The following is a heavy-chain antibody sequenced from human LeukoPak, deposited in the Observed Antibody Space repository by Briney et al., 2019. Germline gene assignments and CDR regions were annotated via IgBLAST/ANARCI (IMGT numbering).Heavy chain of an antibody. CDR1: GFTFSSYA. D-gene: IGHD3-3*01. CDR2: ISYDGSNK. Sequence: GGSLRLCCAASGFTFSSYAMHWVRQAPGKGLEWVAVISYDGSNKYYADSVKGRFTISRDNSKNTLYLQMNSLRAEDTAVYYCAGLGDDFWSGYRYWGQGTLVTVSS. V-gene: IGHV3-30-3*01. J-gene: IGHJ4*02. CDR3: AGLGDDFWSGYRY.